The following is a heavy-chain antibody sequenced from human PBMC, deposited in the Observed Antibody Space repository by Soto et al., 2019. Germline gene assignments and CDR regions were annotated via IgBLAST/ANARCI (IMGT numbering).Heavy chain of an antibody. CDR1: GDSVSINSVA. J-gene: IGHJ4*02. Sequence: SQTLSLTCPISGDSVSINSVAWNLIRQSPSRGLEWLGRTYYRSKWYNAYSVSVKSRITINPDTSKNQFSLQLKSVTPEDTAVYYCVRDTGSGSGWYGIWGQGTQVTVSS. CDR2: TYYRSKWYN. CDR3: VRDTGSGSGWYGI. D-gene: IGHD6-19*01. V-gene: IGHV6-1*01.